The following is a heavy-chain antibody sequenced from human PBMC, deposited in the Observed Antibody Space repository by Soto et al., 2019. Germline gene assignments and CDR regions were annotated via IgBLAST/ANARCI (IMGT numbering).Heavy chain of an antibody. V-gene: IGHV1-8*01. CDR1: GYTFTSYD. CDR3: ARERVDCSGGSCYASDY. J-gene: IGHJ4*02. Sequence: ASVKVSCKASGYTFTSYDINWVRQATGQGLEWMGWMNPNSGNTGYAQKFQGRVTMTRNTSISTAYMELSSLRSEDTAVYYCARERVDCSGGSCYASDYWGQGTLVTVSS. CDR2: MNPNSGNT. D-gene: IGHD2-15*01.